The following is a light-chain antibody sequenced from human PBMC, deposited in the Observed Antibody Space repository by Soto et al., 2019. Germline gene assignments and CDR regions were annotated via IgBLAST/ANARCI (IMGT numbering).Light chain of an antibody. Sequence: EIVLTQSPGTLSLSPGERATLSCRASQSVSSSYVAWYQQKPGQDPRLLIYGAYSTATGIPDRFSGSGSGTDVTLTISGLEPEDLAVCYGQQYGRSGYTFGQGTKLELQ. V-gene: IGKV3-20*01. CDR2: GAY. CDR3: QQYGRSGYT. CDR1: QSVSSSY. J-gene: IGKJ2*01.